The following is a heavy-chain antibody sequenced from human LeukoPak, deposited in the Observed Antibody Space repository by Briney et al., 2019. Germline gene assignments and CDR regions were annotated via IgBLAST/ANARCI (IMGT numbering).Heavy chain of an antibody. J-gene: IGHJ4*02. D-gene: IGHD5-24*01. CDR3: ARNRDGYNSFDY. CDR1: GGSINNGGYY. CDR2: IYYSGSS. Sequence: TSQTLSLTCTVSGGSINNGGYYWSWIRQHPGKGLEWIGYIYYSGSSYYNPSLRSRVTISVDTSKNHFSLKLSSVTAADTAVYYCARNRDGYNSFDYWGQGTLVTVSS. V-gene: IGHV4-31*03.